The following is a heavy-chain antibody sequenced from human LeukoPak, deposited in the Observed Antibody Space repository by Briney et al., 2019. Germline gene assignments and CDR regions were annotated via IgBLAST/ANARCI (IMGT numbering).Heavy chain of an antibody. CDR1: GGTFSSHA. D-gene: IGHD4-11*01. J-gene: IGHJ4*02. CDR3: ARGRTTGEFDY. Sequence: SVKVSCKASGGTFSSHAISWVRQAPGQGLEWMGGINPIFHTPTYAKKFQGRLTITKDESMSTASMDLSSLISDDSAVYCARGRTTGEFDYWGQGALVTVSS. CDR2: INPIFHTP. V-gene: IGHV1-69*05.